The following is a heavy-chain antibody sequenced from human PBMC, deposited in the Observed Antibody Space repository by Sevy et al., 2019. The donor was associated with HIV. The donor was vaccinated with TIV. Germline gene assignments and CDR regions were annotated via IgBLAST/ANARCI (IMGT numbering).Heavy chain of an antibody. V-gene: IGHV3-30*04. CDR3: ARDRGEVLSSAFNY. CDR2: ISHDGRNNK. Sequence: GGFLRLSCAASGFSFSEYGMHCVRQAPGKGLEWVAVISHDGRNNKYNPDSVKGRFTISRDNSKNTLYLQMNSLRAENTAIYYCARDRGEVLSSAFNYWGQGTEVIVSS. J-gene: IGHJ4*02. CDR1: GFSFSEYG. D-gene: IGHD3-10*01.